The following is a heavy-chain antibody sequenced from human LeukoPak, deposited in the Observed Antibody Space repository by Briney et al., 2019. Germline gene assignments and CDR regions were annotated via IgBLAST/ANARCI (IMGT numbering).Heavy chain of an antibody. CDR1: GFTFDDYA. CDR3: AKADGSGTYYPLNY. V-gene: IGHV3-43D*03. J-gene: IGHJ4*02. D-gene: IGHD3-10*01. CDR2: ISWDGGST. Sequence: GGSLRLSCVASGFTFDDYAMHWVRQAPGKGLEWVSLISWDGGSTYYADSVKGRFTISRDNSKNSLYLQMNSLRAEDTAFYYCAKADGSGTYYPLNYWGQGTLVTVSS.